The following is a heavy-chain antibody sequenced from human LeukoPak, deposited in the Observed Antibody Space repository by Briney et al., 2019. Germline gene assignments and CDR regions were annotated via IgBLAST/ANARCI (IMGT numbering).Heavy chain of an antibody. V-gene: IGHV3-23*01. CDR2: ISGSGGST. Sequence: GGSLRLTCAASGFTFSNAWMSWVRQAPGKGLEWVSAISGSGGSTYYADSVKGRFTISRDNSKNTLYLQMNSLRAEDTAVYYCAKDPKNTIAAAGTFGYWGQGTLVTVSS. CDR3: AKDPKNTIAAAGTFGY. CDR1: GFTFSNAW. J-gene: IGHJ4*02. D-gene: IGHD6-13*01.